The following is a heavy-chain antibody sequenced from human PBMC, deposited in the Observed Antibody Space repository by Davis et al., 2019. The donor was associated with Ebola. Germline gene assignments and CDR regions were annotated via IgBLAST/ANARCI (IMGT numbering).Heavy chain of an antibody. CDR3: AREMRGTADSH. CDR2: IKEDGSEK. Sequence: GESLKISCAGSGLTFSNAWCHWVRQAPGKGLEGVANIKEDGSEKYYVDSVKGRFTISRDNAKNSLYLQMNSLRVEDTAMYYCAREMRGTADSHWGQGTLVTVSS. D-gene: IGHD1/OR15-1a*01. V-gene: IGHV3-7*01. J-gene: IGHJ4*02. CDR1: GLTFSNAW.